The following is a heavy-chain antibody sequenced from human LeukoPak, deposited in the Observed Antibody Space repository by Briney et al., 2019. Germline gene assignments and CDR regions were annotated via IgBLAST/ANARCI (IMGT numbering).Heavy chain of an antibody. J-gene: IGHJ6*03. CDR3: ARGAYDFWSGRPAYYMDV. CDR1: GFTFSSYW. Sequence: SGGSLRLSCAASGFTFSSYWMSWVRQAPGKGLEWVANIKQDGSEKYYVDSVKGRFTISRDNAKNSLYLQMNSLRAEDTAVYYCARGAYDFWSGRPAYYMDVWGKGTTVTVSS. D-gene: IGHD3-3*01. V-gene: IGHV3-7*01. CDR2: IKQDGSEK.